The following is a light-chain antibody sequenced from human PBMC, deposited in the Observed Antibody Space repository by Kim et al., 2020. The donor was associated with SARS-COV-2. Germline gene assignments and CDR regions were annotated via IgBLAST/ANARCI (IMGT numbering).Light chain of an antibody. CDR3: QQYYSYPRT. CDR2: AAS. CDR1: QGISSY. J-gene: IGKJ1*01. V-gene: IGKV1-8*01. Sequence: AATGDRVTSTCRASQGISSYLAWYQQKPGKAPKLLIYAASTLQSGVPSRFSGTGSGTDFTLTISCLQSEDFAAYYCQQYYSYPRTFGQGTKVDIK.